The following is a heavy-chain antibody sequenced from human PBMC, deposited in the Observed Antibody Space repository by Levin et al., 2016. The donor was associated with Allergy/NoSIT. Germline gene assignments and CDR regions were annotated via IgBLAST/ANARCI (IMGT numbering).Heavy chain of an antibody. V-gene: IGHV3-74*01. Sequence: LSLTCAASGFTLTTYSMHWVRQAPGEGLVWVSRINGDGSRTTYADSVKGRFTVSRDNAKNTVSLQMNSLRGEDTAVYYCARVLYGYYFDSWGQGTLVAVSS. J-gene: IGHJ4*02. D-gene: IGHD2/OR15-2a*01. CDR1: GFTLTTYS. CDR3: ARVLYGYYFDS. CDR2: INGDGSRT.